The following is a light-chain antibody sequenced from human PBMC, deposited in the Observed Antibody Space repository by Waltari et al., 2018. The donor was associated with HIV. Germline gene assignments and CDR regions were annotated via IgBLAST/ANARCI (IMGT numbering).Light chain of an antibody. CDR2: EVT. V-gene: IGLV2-8*01. CDR3: TSYAGSNNFVV. Sequence: QSALTQPPSASGSPGQSVTISCPGTSSDVGGYNNAPCYQQHPGKAPKLMIYEVTKRPSGVPDRFSGSKSGNTASLTVSGLQAEDEADYYCTSYAGSNNFVVFGGGTKLTVL. J-gene: IGLJ2*01. CDR1: SSDVGGYNN.